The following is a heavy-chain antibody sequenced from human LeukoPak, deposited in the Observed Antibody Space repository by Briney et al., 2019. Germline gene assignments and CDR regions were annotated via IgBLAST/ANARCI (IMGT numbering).Heavy chain of an antibody. CDR2: ISAYNGNT. Sequence: ASVKVSCKASGYTFTSYGISWVRQAPGQGLEWMGWISAYNGNTNYAQKLQGRVTMTTDTSTSTAYMEPRSLRSDDTAVYYCASLGRRSSSNAFDIWGQGTMVTVSS. V-gene: IGHV1-18*01. CDR3: ASLGRRSSSNAFDI. J-gene: IGHJ3*02. CDR1: GYTFTSYG. D-gene: IGHD6-13*01.